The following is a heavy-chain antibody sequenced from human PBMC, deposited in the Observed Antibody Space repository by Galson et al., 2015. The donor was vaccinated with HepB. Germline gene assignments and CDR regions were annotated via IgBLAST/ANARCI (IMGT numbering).Heavy chain of an antibody. CDR3: ATGLRFLEWSGQFDY. CDR2: INTNTGNP. Sequence: SVKVSCKASGYTFTSYAMNWVRQAPGQGLEWMGWINTNTGNPTYAQGFTGRFVFSLDTSVSTAYLQISSLKAEDTAVYYCATGLRFLEWSGQFDYWGQGTLVTVSS. V-gene: IGHV7-4-1*02. J-gene: IGHJ4*02. D-gene: IGHD3-3*01. CDR1: GYTFTSYA.